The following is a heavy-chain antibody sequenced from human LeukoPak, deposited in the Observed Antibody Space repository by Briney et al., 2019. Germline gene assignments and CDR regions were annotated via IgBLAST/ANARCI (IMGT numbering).Heavy chain of an antibody. J-gene: IGHJ5*02. D-gene: IGHD3-10*01. CDR1: GGSISSYY. CDR3: ARRTYYYGSGSYSYWFDP. V-gene: IGHV4-59*08. CDR2: IYYSGST. Sequence: PSETLSLTCTVSGGSISSYYWSWIRQPPGKGLEWIGYIYYSGSTNYNPSLKSRVTISVDTSKNQFPLKLSSVTAADTAVYYCARRTYYYGSGSYSYWFDPWGQGTLVTVSS.